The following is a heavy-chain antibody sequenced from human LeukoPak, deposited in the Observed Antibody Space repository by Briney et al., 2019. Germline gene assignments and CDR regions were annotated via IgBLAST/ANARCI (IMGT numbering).Heavy chain of an antibody. Sequence: PGRSLRLSCAASGFTFSSYAMHRVRQAPGKGLEWAAVISYDGSNKYYADSVKGRFTISRDNSKNTLYLQMNSLRAEDTAVYYCARDRSIAAAGNGFDYWGQGTLVTVSS. D-gene: IGHD6-13*01. CDR2: ISYDGSNK. CDR3: ARDRSIAAAGNGFDY. CDR1: GFTFSSYA. V-gene: IGHV3-30*01. J-gene: IGHJ4*02.